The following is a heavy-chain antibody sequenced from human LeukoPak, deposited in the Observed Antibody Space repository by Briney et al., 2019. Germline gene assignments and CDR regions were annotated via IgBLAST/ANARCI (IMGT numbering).Heavy chain of an antibody. J-gene: IGHJ4*02. D-gene: IGHD2-15*01. CDR2: INPNSGGT. CDR1: GYTFTGYY. V-gene: IGHV1-2*02. Sequence: ASVKVSCKASGYTFTGYYMHWVRQAPGQGLEWMGWINPNSGGTNYAQKFQGRVTMTRDTSISTAYMELSRLRSDDTAVYYCARASLPYCSGGSCYPFDYRGQGTLVTVSS. CDR3: ARASLPYCSGGSCYPFDY.